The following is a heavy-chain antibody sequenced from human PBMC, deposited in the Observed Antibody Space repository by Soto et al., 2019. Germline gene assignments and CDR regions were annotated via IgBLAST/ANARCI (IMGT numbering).Heavy chain of an antibody. D-gene: IGHD5-12*01. J-gene: IGHJ6*03. CDR1: GFTFDDYA. CDR2: ISWNSGSI. V-gene: IGHV3-9*01. Sequence: GGSLRLSCASSGFTFDDYAMHWVRQAPGKGLEWVSGISWNSGSIGYADSVKGRFTISRDNAKNSLYLQMNSLRAEDTALYYYRIWGAGGYDRNYYMDVWGKGTTVTVSS. CDR3: RIWGAGGYDRNYYMDV.